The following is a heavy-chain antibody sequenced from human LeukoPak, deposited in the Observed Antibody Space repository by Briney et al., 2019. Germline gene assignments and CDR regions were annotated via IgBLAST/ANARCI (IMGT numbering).Heavy chain of an antibody. J-gene: IGHJ4*02. CDR2: IYYSGST. V-gene: IGHV4-30-4*01. CDR1: GGSISSGDYY. CDR3: ARETGIAAAGIDY. Sequence: SETLSLTCTVSGGSISSGDYYWSWIRQPPGKGLEWIGYIYYSGSTYYNPPLKSRVTISVDTSKNQFSLKLSSVTAADTAVYYCARETGIAAAGIDYWGQGTLVTVSS. D-gene: IGHD6-13*01.